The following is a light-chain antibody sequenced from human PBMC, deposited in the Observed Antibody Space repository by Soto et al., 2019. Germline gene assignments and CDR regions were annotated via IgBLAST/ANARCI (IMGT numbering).Light chain of an antibody. CDR3: QQYNNWPWT. Sequence: VLRQSLGTLSLSPGERATLSCRASQSVSNNYLAWYQQKPGQAPRLLIYGASSRATGIPDRFSGSGSGTEFTLTISTLQSEDFAVYYCQQYNNWPWTFGQGTKVDIK. CDR2: GAS. V-gene: IGKV3D-15*01. J-gene: IGKJ1*01. CDR1: QSVSNN.